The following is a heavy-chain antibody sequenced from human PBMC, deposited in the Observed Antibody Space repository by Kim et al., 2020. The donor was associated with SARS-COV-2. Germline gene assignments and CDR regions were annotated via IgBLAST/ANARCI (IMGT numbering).Heavy chain of an antibody. D-gene: IGHD1-26*01. CDR2: GT. V-gene: IGHV1-2*02. J-gene: IGHJ3*02. CDR3: ARDSAPRIDI. Sequence: GTKYAQKFQGRVTMTRDTSISTAYMELSRLRSDDTAVYYCARDSAPRIDIWGQGTMVTVSS.